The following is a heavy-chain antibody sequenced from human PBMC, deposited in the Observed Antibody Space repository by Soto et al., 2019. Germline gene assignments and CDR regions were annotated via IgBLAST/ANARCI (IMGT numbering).Heavy chain of an antibody. V-gene: IGHV1-69*08. Sequence: QVQLVQSGAEVKKPGSSVKVSCKASGGTFISYTISWVRQAPGQGLEWMGRIIPILGIPNYAQKFQGRVTIXXDXSXXTAYMELSSLSSEDTAVYYCARDHPDTAMVSFLDYWGQGSLVTVSS. D-gene: IGHD5-18*01. CDR2: IIPILGIP. CDR3: ARDHPDTAMVSFLDY. CDR1: GGTFISYT. J-gene: IGHJ4*02.